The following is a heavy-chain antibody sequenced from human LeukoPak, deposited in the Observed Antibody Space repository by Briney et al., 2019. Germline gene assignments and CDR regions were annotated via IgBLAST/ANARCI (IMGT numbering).Heavy chain of an antibody. Sequence: GGSLRLSCAASGFTFSSYGMHWVRQAPGKGLEWVAVIWYDGSNKYYADSVKGRFTISRDNSKNTLYLQMNSLRAEDTAVYYCATGYSGYERNYWGQGTLVTVSS. CDR2: IWYDGSNK. J-gene: IGHJ4*02. V-gene: IGHV3-33*01. D-gene: IGHD5-12*01. CDR3: ATGYSGYERNY. CDR1: GFTFSSYG.